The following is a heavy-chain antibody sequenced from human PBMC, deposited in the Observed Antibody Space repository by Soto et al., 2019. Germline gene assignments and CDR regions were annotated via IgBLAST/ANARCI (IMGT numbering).Heavy chain of an antibody. V-gene: IGHV1-69*01. CDR3: APRGYCSGGSCYSAPYGMDV. J-gene: IGHJ6*02. CDR2: IIPIFGTA. Sequence: QVQLVQSGAEVKKPGSSVKVSCKASGGTFSSYAISWVRQAPGQGLEWMGGIIPIFGTANYAQKFQGRVTITADEYTSTAYMELSSLRSEDTAVYYCAPRGYCSGGSCYSAPYGMDVWGQGTTVTVSS. CDR1: GGTFSSYA. D-gene: IGHD2-15*01.